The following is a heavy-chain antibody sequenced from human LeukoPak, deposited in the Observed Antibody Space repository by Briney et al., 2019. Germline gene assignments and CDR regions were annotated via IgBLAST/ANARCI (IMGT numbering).Heavy chain of an antibody. J-gene: IGHJ4*02. Sequence: GGSLRLSCAASGFTFSSYAMSWVRQAPGKGLEWVSAISGSGGSTYYADSVKGRFTISRDNSKNTLYLQMNSLRAEDTAVYYCVKDRSELGVWDYWGQGTLVTVSS. D-gene: IGHD3-16*01. V-gene: IGHV3-23*01. CDR2: ISGSGGST. CDR1: GFTFSSYA. CDR3: VKDRSELGVWDY.